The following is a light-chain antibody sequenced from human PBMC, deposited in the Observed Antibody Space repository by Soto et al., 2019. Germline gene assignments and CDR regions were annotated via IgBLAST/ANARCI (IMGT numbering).Light chain of an antibody. CDR1: QSVSSY. Sequence: EIVLTQSPATLSLSPGERATLSCRASQSVSSYLAWYQQKPGQAPSLLIYDASNRATGIPARFSGSGSGTDFTLTISSLEPEDFEVYYCQQRSNWPTLGQGTRLEIK. CDR3: QQRSNWPT. V-gene: IGKV3-11*01. J-gene: IGKJ5*01. CDR2: DAS.